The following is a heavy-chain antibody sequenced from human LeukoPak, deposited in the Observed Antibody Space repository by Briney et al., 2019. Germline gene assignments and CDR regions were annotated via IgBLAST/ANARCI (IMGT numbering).Heavy chain of an antibody. V-gene: IGHV3-7*01. D-gene: IGHD2-15*01. CDR1: GFTFSSYW. CDR2: IKQDGSEK. CDR3: ARDHPSIVVVVAALVDDAFDI. J-gene: IGHJ3*02. Sequence: GGSLRLSCAASGFTFSSYWMSWVRQAPGKGLEWVANIKQDGSEKYYVDSVKGRFTISRDNAKNSLYLQMNSLRAEDTAVYHCARDHPSIVVVVAALVDDAFDIWGQGTMVTVSS.